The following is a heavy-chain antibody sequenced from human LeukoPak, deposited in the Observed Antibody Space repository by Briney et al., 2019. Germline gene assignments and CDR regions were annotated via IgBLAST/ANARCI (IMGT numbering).Heavy chain of an antibody. CDR1: GFSFSSYG. CDR2: IRYDGSSK. CDR3: AKDHLSSGMGYYFDY. D-gene: IGHD3-10*01. V-gene: IGHV3-30*02. J-gene: IGHJ4*02. Sequence: PGGSLRLSCAASGFSFSSYGMHWVRQAPGRGLEWVAFIRYDGSSKYYADSVKGRFTISRDNSKNTLYLQMNSLRAEDTAVYYCAKDHLSSGMGYYFDYWGQGTLVTVSS.